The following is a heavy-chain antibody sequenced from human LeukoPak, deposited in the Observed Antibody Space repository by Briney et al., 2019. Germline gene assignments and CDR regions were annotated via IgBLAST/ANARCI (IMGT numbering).Heavy chain of an antibody. CDR1: GGSLRGYH. D-gene: IGHD3-9*01. V-gene: IGHV4-34*01. Sequence: PSETLPLTCAVYGGSLRGYHWSWIRQPPGKGLEGVGEIHYNEATSYNPSLKSQATRSIETSKNQVFLKLSSVTAADTAVYYCTRGNILRGYCFDSWGKGALVTVSS. CDR3: TRGNILRGYCFDS. CDR2: IHYNEAT. J-gene: IGHJ4*02.